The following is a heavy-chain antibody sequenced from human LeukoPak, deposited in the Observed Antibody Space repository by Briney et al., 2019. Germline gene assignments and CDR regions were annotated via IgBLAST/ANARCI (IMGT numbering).Heavy chain of an antibody. Sequence: ASVKVSCKASGYTFINYHISWVRQAPGQGLEWMGWISGNTGNTNYAQKRQGRVTMTTDTSTSTAYMELRSLRSDDTAVYYCARDNSGLEYWGQGTLVTVSS. CDR1: GYTFINYH. J-gene: IGHJ4*02. CDR3: ARDNSGLEY. V-gene: IGHV1-18*01. CDR2: ISGNTGNT.